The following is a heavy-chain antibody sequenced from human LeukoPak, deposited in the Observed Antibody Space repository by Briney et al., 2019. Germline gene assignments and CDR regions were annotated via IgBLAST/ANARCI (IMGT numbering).Heavy chain of an antibody. J-gene: IGHJ4*02. Sequence: XKVSCKASGYTFTSYAMHWVRQAPGQRLEWMGWINAGNGNTKYSQKFQGRVTITRDTSASTAYMELSSLRSEDTAVYYCARGPKYNWNDGPVDYWGQGTLVTVSS. V-gene: IGHV1-3*01. D-gene: IGHD1-1*01. CDR3: ARGPKYNWNDGPVDY. CDR2: INAGNGNT. CDR1: GYTFTSYA.